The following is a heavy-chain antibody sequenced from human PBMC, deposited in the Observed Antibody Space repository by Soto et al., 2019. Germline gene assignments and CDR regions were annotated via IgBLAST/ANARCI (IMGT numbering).Heavy chain of an antibody. CDR1: GFTLSTYS. J-gene: IGHJ4*02. CDR2: LSYDESDE. V-gene: IGHV3-30-3*01. Sequence: QVHLVESGGGVVQPGRSLRLSCAASGFTLSTYSMNWVRQAPGEGLEWVAVLSYDESDEFYADSVKGRFTISRDKSKNTLYLQMNSLRAEDTAVYYCARERVTGYYSVIGYWGQGTLVTVSS. CDR3: ARERVTGYYSVIGY. D-gene: IGHD3-9*01.